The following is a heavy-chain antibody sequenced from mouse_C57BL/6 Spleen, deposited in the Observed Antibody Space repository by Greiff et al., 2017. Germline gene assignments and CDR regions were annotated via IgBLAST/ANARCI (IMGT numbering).Heavy chain of an antibody. J-gene: IGHJ2*01. Sequence: QVQLQQPGAELVKPGASVKLSCKASGYTFTSYWMQWVKQRPGQGLEWIGEIDPSDSYTNYNQKFKGKATLTVDTSSSTAYMQLSSLTSEDSAVYYCARSGRLRGYFDYWGQGTTLTVSS. CDR3: ARSGRLRGYFDY. CDR2: IDPSDSYT. CDR1: GYTFTSYW. D-gene: IGHD2-4*01. V-gene: IGHV1-50*01.